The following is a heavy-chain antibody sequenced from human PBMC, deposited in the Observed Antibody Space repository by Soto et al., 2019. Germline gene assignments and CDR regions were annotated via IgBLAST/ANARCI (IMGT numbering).Heavy chain of an antibody. CDR1: GFTFSDYY. Sequence: GGSLRLSCAASGFTFSDYYMSWIRQAPGKGLEWVSYISSSGSTIYYADSVKGRFTISRDNAKNSLYLQMNSLRAEDTAVYYCARCKGFWSGYYFTHYYYMDVWGKGTTVTVSS. D-gene: IGHD3-3*01. J-gene: IGHJ6*03. CDR3: ARCKGFWSGYYFTHYYYMDV. V-gene: IGHV3-11*01. CDR2: ISSSGSTI.